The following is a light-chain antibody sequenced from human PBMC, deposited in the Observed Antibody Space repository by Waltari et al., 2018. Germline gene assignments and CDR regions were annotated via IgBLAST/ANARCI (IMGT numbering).Light chain of an antibody. CDR2: VNSDGSH. V-gene: IGLV4-69*01. J-gene: IGLJ3*02. CDR3: QTGRHGIWV. Sequence: QLVLTQSPSASASLGASVKLTCTLRSGYRSDAIAWHQQQPEKGPRYLMKVNSDGSHSKGDGIPVRFSGSSSGAERYLTISSLQSEDEADYYCQTGRHGIWVFGGGTKLTVL. CDR1: SGYRSDA.